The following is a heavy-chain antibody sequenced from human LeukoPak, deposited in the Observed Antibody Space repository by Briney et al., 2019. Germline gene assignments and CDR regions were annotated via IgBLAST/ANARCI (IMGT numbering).Heavy chain of an antibody. D-gene: IGHD2-15*01. Sequence: QAGGSLRLSCAASGFTFSSYAMSWVRQAPGKGLEWVSAISGSGGSTYYADSVKGRFTISRDNSKNTLYLQMNSLRAEDTAVYYCAKDSLVGYCSGGSCYEDYWGQGTLVTVSS. CDR3: AKDSLVGYCSGGSCYEDY. V-gene: IGHV3-23*01. CDR1: GFTFSSYA. J-gene: IGHJ4*02. CDR2: ISGSGGST.